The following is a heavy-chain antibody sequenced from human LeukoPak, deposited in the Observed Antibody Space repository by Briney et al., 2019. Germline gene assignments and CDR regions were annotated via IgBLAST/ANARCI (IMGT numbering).Heavy chain of an antibody. D-gene: IGHD4-23*01. CDR2: ITPIFGTA. Sequence: SVKVSCKASEGTFSSYAISWVRQAPGQGLEWMGGITPIFGTANYAQKFQGRVTITTDESTSTAYMELSSLRSEDTAVYYCARGGVTARYYYMDVWCKGTTVTVSS. CDR1: EGTFSSYA. J-gene: IGHJ6*03. V-gene: IGHV1-69*05. CDR3: ARGGVTARYYYMDV.